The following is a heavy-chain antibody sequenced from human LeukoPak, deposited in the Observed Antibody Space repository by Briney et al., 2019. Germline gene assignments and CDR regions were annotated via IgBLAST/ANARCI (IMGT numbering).Heavy chain of an antibody. Sequence: GGSLRLSCAASGFTFSSYWMHWVRQAPGKGLVWVSRISSDGSSTNYADSVKGRFTISRDNAKNTLYLQMNSLRAEDTAVYYCARGEYCSGGSCYSAAFDIWGQGTMVTVSS. J-gene: IGHJ3*02. V-gene: IGHV3-74*01. CDR3: ARGEYCSGGSCYSAAFDI. CDR1: GFTFSSYW. D-gene: IGHD2-15*01. CDR2: ISSDGSST.